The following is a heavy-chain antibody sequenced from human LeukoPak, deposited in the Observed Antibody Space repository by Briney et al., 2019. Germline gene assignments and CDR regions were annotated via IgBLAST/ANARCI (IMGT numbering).Heavy chain of an antibody. V-gene: IGHV3-64*01. D-gene: IGHD2-15*01. CDR1: GFNFNIFD. Sequence: PGGSLRLSCAASGFNFNIFDMYWVRQSPGKGLEYVSSITANGLGTYYASSVKGRFTISRDNSQNTVFLQMGSLRSEDMAVYYRARARGYCNGGSCYYFDFWGQGTLVTVSS. CDR3: ARARGYCNGGSCYYFDF. CDR2: ITANGLGT. J-gene: IGHJ4*02.